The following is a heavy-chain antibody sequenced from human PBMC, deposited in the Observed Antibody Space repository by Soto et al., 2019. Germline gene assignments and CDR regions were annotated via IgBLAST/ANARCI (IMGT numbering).Heavy chain of an antibody. CDR1: GFSVTTSGVG. CDR2: SYWDDDK. V-gene: IGHV2-5*02. J-gene: IGHJ4*02. Sequence: QITLKESGPTLVKPTQTLTLTCTCSGFSVTTSGVGVGWIRQPPGKALEWLALSYWDDDKRYSPSLKSRLTITKDTSKTQVVLTMTNMDPVDTATYYCARRIAAAAFDYWGQGTLVTVSS. CDR3: ARRIAAAAFDY. D-gene: IGHD6-13*01.